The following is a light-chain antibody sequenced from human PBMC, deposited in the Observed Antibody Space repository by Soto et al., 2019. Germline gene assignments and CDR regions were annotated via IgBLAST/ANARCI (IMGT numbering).Light chain of an antibody. CDR2: EVT. J-gene: IGLJ1*01. Sequence: QSVLTQPASVSGSPGQSITISCTGTSSDVGGYNYVSWYQQHPGKAPKLMIYEVTNRPSGVSNRFSGSKSGNTASLTISGLRAEDEADYYCSSYTSSSPXVFGTGTKVT. CDR3: SSYTSSSPXV. V-gene: IGLV2-14*01. CDR1: SSDVGGYNY.